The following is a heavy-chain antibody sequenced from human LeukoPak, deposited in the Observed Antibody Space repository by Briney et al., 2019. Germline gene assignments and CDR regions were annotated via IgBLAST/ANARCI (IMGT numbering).Heavy chain of an antibody. CDR2: INHSGST. CDR1: GGSFSGYY. Sequence: KTSETLSLTCAVYGGSFSGYYWSWIRQPPGKGLEWIGEINHSGSTNYNPSLKSRVTISVDTSKNQFSLKLSSVTAADTAVYYCARIRDLNWFDPWGQGTLVTVSS. J-gene: IGHJ5*02. V-gene: IGHV4-34*01. CDR3: ARIRDLNWFDP.